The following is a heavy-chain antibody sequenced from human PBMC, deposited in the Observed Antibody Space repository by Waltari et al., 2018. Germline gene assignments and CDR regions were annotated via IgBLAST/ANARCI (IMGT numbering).Heavy chain of an antibody. V-gene: IGHV1-69*01. J-gene: IGHJ4*02. CDR3: ARGFSYDTGGFYFFY. Sequence: QVQLVQSGAEVKTPGSSVKVSCKASGGTFSNYAIRWVRQAPGQGLEWMGGITPIFGRANYAQNFQGRVTITADESTNTAYMELRSLRSDDTAIYYCARGFSYDTGGFYFFYWGQGTLVTVSS. CDR1: GGTFSNYA. CDR2: ITPIFGRA. D-gene: IGHD3-22*01.